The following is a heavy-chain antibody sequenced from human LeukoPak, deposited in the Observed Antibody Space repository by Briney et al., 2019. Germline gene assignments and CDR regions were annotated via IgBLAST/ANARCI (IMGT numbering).Heavy chain of an antibody. J-gene: IGHJ6*02. V-gene: IGHV3-23*01. Sequence: GGSLRLSCAASGFTFSSYAMSWVRQAPGKGLEWVSAISGSGGSTYYADSVKGRFTISRDNSKNTLYLQMNSLRAEDTAVYYCASRRPGALHYYGMDVWGQGTTVTVSS. D-gene: IGHD6-6*01. CDR2: ISGSGGST. CDR1: GFTFSSYA. CDR3: ASRRPGALHYYGMDV.